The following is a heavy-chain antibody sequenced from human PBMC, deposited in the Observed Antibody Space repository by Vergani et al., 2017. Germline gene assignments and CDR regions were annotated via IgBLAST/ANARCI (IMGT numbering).Heavy chain of an antibody. Sequence: QVQLVESGGGVVQPGTSLRLSCAASGFTFTNYGMHWVRQAPGKGLEGVAFTRYDGIVEYYGDSVRGHFTIFRENSKNTLYLQMNRLRPEDTAVYYCATAGAAYWRGASCYDFLEYGGQGTLVTVAS. CDR1: GFTFTNYG. CDR3: ATAGAAYWRGASCYDFLEY. V-gene: IGHV3-30*02. D-gene: IGHD2-15*01. J-gene: IGHJ4*02. CDR2: TRYDGIVE.